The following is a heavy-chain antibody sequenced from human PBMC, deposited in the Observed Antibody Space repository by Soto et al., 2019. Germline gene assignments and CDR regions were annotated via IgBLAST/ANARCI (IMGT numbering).Heavy chain of an antibody. J-gene: IGHJ4*02. D-gene: IGHD3-3*01. CDR2: ISYDGSNK. CDR1: GFTFSSYG. CDR3: AKGGRYGGLLEWLPY. Sequence: QVQLVESGGGVVQPGRSLRLSCAASGFTFSSYGMHWVRQAPGKGLEWVAVISYDGSNKYYADSVKGRFTISRDNSKNTLYVQMNSLSAEDTAVYYCAKGGRYGGLLEWLPYWGQGTLVTVSS. V-gene: IGHV3-30*18.